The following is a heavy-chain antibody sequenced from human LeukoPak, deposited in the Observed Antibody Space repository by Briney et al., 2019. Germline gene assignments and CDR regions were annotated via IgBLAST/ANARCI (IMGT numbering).Heavy chain of an antibody. Sequence: GGSLRLSCAASGFTFSDYYMSWIRQAPGKGLEWVSYISSGGSTIYYADSVKGRFTISRDNAKNSLYLQMNSLRAEATAIYYCARGLPATLLDYWGQGTLVTVSS. CDR2: ISSGGSTI. D-gene: IGHD2-2*01. V-gene: IGHV3-11*01. J-gene: IGHJ4*02. CDR3: ARGLPATLLDY. CDR1: GFTFSDYY.